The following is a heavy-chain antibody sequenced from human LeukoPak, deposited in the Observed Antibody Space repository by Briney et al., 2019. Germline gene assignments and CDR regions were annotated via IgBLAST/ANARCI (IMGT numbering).Heavy chain of an antibody. CDR1: GGSISSSSYY. CDR2: MYYSGST. J-gene: IGHJ4*02. V-gene: IGHV4-39*01. Sequence: SSETLSLTCTVSGGSISSSSYYWGWIRQPPGKGLEWIGSMYYSGSTYYNPSLKSRVTTSVDTSKNQFSLKLSSVTAADTAVYYCARNAGNSDVDYWGQGTLVTVSS. CDR3: ARNAGNSDVDY. D-gene: IGHD4-23*01.